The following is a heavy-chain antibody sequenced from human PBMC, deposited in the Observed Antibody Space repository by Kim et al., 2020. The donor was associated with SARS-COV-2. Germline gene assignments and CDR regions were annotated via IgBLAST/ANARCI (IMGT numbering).Heavy chain of an antibody. CDR1: GGSISSGGYY. CDR2: IYYSGST. CDR3: ARSRAFWFGELFCWFDP. J-gene: IGHJ5*02. V-gene: IGHV4-31*03. D-gene: IGHD3-10*01. Sequence: SETLSLTCTVSGGSISSGGYYWSWIRQHPGKGLEWIGYIYYSGSTYYNPSLKSRVTISVDTSKNQFSLKLSSVTAADTAVYYCARSRAFWFGELFCWFDPWGQGTLVTVSS.